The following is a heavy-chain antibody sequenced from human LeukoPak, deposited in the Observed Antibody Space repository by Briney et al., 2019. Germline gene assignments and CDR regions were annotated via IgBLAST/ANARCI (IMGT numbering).Heavy chain of an antibody. CDR1: GFIFNDHY. CDR2: VRNKANGHTT. Sequence: GGSLRPSCTASGFIFNDHYMDWVRRAPGKGLEWVGRVRNKANGHTTEYGASFKGRFTVSRDDSKNSIYLQMNSLNIEDTAMYYCARGFRGFDTWGQGTLVTVSS. V-gene: IGHV3-72*01. CDR3: ARGFRGFDT. D-gene: IGHD3-10*01. J-gene: IGHJ5*02.